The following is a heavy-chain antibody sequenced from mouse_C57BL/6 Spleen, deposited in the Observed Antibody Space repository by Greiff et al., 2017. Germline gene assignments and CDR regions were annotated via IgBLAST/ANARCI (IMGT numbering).Heavy chain of an antibody. CDR1: GFTFSSYA. CDR2: ISSGGDYI. CDR3: TRDQSLRFAMDY. Sequence: EVKLMESGEGLVKPGGSLKLSCAASGFTFSSYAMSWVRQTPEKRLEWVAYISSGGDYIYYADTVKGRFTISRDNARNTLYLQMSSLKSEDTAMYYCTRDQSLRFAMDYWGQGTSVTVSS. D-gene: IGHD1-1*01. J-gene: IGHJ4*01. V-gene: IGHV5-9-1*02.